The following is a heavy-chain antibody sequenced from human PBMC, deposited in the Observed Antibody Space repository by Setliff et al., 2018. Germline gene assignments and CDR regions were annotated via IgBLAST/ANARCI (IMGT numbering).Heavy chain of an antibody. CDR2: ISYTGST. D-gene: IGHD2-8*02. J-gene: IGHJ4*02. CDR3: ARLSPYNTGPPFDY. Sequence: SETLSLTCSVFGDSIFDNYWSWIRKSPGRGLEWIAYISYTGSTNYNPSLKSRVTISLDTSKNYFSLNLRSVTAADTAVYYCARLSPYNTGPPFDYWGQGTLVTVSS. V-gene: IGHV4-59*08. CDR1: GDSIFDNY.